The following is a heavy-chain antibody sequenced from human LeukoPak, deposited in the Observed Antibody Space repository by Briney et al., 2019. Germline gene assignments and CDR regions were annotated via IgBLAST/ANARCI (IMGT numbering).Heavy chain of an antibody. CDR2: TKEDGSEK. CDR3: VRDDSRYGGCPGY. J-gene: IGHJ4*02. V-gene: IGHV3-7*01. D-gene: IGHD1-26*01. Sequence: PGRSLRLSCAASGFTFSMHWMSWVRQAPGKGLEWVANTKEDGSEKYYVDSVTGRFTISRDNAKNSLYLQMNSLRAEDTAVYYCVRDDSRYGGCPGYWGQGTLVIV. CDR1: GFTFSMHW.